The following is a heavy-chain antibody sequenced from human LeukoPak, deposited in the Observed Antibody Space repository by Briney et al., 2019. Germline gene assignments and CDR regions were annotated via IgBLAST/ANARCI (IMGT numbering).Heavy chain of an antibody. D-gene: IGHD3-10*01. V-gene: IGHV4-39*01. CDR2: IYYSGST. Sequence: SETLSLTCTVSGGSISSSSYYWGWIRQPPGKGLEWIGSIYYSGSTYYNPSLNSRVTISVDTCKNQVSVKLSSVTAADTAVYYCARLGEVLIHWFDPWGQGTLVTVSS. CDR1: GGSISSSSYY. CDR3: ARLGEVLIHWFDP. J-gene: IGHJ5*02.